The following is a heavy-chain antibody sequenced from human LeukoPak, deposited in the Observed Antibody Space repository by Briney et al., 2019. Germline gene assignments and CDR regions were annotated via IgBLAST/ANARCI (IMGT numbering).Heavy chain of an antibody. J-gene: IGHJ4*02. CDR2: TYYRSKWYN. CDR3: ARGGRRDGYNYAGDFDY. CDR1: GDSVSSNSAA. V-gene: IGHV6-1*01. Sequence: SQTLSLTCAISGDSVSSNSAAWNWIRQSPSRGLEWLGRTYYRSKWYNDYAVSVKSRITINPDTSKNQFSLQLNSVTPEDTAVYYCARGGRRDGYNYAGDFDYWGQGTLVTVSS. D-gene: IGHD5-24*01.